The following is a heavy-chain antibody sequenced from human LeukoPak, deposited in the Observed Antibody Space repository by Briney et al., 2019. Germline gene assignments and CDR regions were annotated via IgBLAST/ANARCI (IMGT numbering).Heavy chain of an antibody. V-gene: IGHV1-2*06. CDR2: INPNSGGT. CDR3: ARDSRPYYYDSSGSMVLDY. CDR1: GYTFTGYY. Sequence: ASVKVSCKASGYTFTGYYMHWVRQAPGQGLELMGRINPNSGGTNYAQKFQGRVTMTRDTSISTAYMELSRLRSDDTAAYYCARDSRPYYYDSSGSMVLDYWGQGTLVTVSS. D-gene: IGHD3-22*01. J-gene: IGHJ4*02.